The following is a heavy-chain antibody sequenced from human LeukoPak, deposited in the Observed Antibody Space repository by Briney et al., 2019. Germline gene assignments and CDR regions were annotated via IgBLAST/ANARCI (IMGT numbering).Heavy chain of an antibody. CDR2: TSWNDDK. J-gene: IGHJ4*02. Sequence: SGPTLVNPTQTLTLTCTFSGFSISTSGVGVRWIRQPPGEALEWLALTSWNDDKRYSPSLKSRLTITKDTSKNQVVLTMTNMDPVDTATYYCARFITMVRGVIQRDFDYWGQGTLVTVSS. D-gene: IGHD3-10*01. V-gene: IGHV2-5*01. CDR1: GFSISTSGVG. CDR3: ARFITMVRGVIQRDFDY.